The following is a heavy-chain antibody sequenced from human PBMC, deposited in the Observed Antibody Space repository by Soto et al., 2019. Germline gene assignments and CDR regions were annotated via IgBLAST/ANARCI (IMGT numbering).Heavy chain of an antibody. J-gene: IGHJ4*02. V-gene: IGHV3-7*01. D-gene: IGHD2-15*01. CDR1: GFTFSSYW. CDR2: IKQDGSEK. Sequence: GGSLRLSCAATGFTFSSYWMSWVRQAPGKGLEWVANIKQDGSEKYYVDSVKGRFTISRDNAKNSLYLQMNSLRAEDTAVYYCARVSSSRLGYCSGGSCHNDYWGQGTLVTVSS. CDR3: ARVSSSRLGYCSGGSCHNDY.